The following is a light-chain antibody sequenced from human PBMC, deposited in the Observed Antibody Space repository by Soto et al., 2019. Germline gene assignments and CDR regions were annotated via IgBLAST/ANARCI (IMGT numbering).Light chain of an antibody. J-gene: IGLJ3*02. CDR3: AAWDDSLNGRV. Sequence: QPVLTQPPSASATPGQRVTISCSGSSSNIGSNTVNWYQQLPGTAPKLLIYKSNQRPSGVPDRFSGSKSGTSASLAISGLQSEDEDDYYCAAWDDSLNGRVFGGGTKVTVL. V-gene: IGLV1-44*01. CDR2: KSN. CDR1: SSNIGSNT.